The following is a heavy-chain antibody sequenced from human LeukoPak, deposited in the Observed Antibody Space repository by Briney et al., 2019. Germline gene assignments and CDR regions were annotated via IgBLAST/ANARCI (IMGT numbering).Heavy chain of an antibody. CDR3: ARDIAVAGTRYYYYYMDV. V-gene: IGHV4-30-4*08. D-gene: IGHD6-19*01. Sequence: KASQTLSLTCTVSGGSISSGDYYWSWIGQPPGKGLEWIGYIYYSGSTYYNPSLKSRVTISVDTSKNQFSLKLSSVTAADTAVYYCARDIAVAGTRYYYYYMDVWGKGTTVTVSS. CDR2: IYYSGST. CDR1: GGSISSGDYY. J-gene: IGHJ6*03.